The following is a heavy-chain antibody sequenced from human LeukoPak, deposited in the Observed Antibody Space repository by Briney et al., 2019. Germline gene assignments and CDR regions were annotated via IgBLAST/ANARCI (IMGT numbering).Heavy chain of an antibody. V-gene: IGHV3-23*01. CDR1: GFTFSSYA. CDR3: AKDGLMTTLFLYDY. D-gene: IGHD3-16*01. CDR2: ISGSGGST. Sequence: PGGSLRLSCAASGFTFSSYAMSWVRQAPGKGLEWVSAISGSGGSTYYADSVKGRFTISRDNSKNTLYLQMNSLRAEDTAVYYCAKDGLMTTLFLYDYWGQGTLVIVSS. J-gene: IGHJ4*02.